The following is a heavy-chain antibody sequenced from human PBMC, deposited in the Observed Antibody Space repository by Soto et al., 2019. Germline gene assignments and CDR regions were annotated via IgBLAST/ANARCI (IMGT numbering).Heavy chain of an antibody. CDR1: GDSITSNSYF. CDR3: ARHFSVDHFDY. D-gene: IGHD3-9*01. V-gene: IGHV4-39*01. J-gene: IGHJ4*02. Sequence: QLQLQESGPGLVKPSETLSLTCTVSGDSITSNSYFWAWIRQPPGKGLEWIGSIYYSGTTYHNPSLKSRVTISVDRSNNQFSLKLTSVTAADTAVYYCARHFSVDHFDYWGQGARVTVSS. CDR2: IYYSGTT.